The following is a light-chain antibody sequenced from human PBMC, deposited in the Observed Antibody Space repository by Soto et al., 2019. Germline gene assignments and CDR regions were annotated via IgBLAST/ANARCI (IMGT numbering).Light chain of an antibody. CDR1: QSVSSSY. Sequence: EIVLTQSPGTLSLSPGERATLSCRASQSVSSSYLAWYQQNPGQAPRLLIYGASSRATGIPDRFSGSGSGTDFTLTISRLDPEDFAVYYCHQYGSSPLVTFGQGTRLEIK. CDR3: HQYGSSPLVT. CDR2: GAS. J-gene: IGKJ5*01. V-gene: IGKV3-20*01.